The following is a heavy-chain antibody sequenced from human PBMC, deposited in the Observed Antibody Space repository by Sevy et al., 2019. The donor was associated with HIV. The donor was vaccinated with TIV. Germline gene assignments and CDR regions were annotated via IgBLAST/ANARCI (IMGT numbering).Heavy chain of an antibody. D-gene: IGHD6-19*01. V-gene: IGHV4-39*01. CDR1: DVSISSGTNY. J-gene: IGHJ3*01. CDR3: ARQRGGWYEYDASDV. CDR2: IYYGGST. Sequence: SETLSLTCTVSDVSISSGTNYWGWIRQPPGKGLEWIGSIYYGGSTYYKPSLKSRVTVSADTSTNQFSLKLTSVTVADTAVYYCARQRGGWYEYDASDVWGQGTMVTVSS.